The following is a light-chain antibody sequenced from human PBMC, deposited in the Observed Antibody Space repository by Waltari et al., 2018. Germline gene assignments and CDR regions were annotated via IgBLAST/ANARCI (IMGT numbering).Light chain of an antibody. CDR1: QSVSSSY. V-gene: IGKV3-20*01. J-gene: IGKJ1*01. Sequence: ELVLTQSPGTLSLSPGERATLSCRASQSVSSSYLAWYQQKPGQAPRLLIYGASSRATGNPDRFSGSGSGTDFTLTISRLEPEDFAVYYCQQYGSSLWTFGQGTKVEIK. CDR2: GAS. CDR3: QQYGSSLWT.